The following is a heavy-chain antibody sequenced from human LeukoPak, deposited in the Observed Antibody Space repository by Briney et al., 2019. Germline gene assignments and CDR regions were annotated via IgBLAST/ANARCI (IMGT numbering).Heavy chain of an antibody. CDR1: GVSISSHY. Sequence: PSETLSLTCTVSGVSISSHYWSRIRQSPGKRLEWIGNIYYTGSTNYNPSLQSRVAISIDTSKNQFSLTLNSVTAADAAVYYCASAGNPHYFDFWGQGPLVTVSS. V-gene: IGHV4-59*11. CDR3: ASAGNPHYFDF. J-gene: IGHJ4*02. CDR2: IYYTGST.